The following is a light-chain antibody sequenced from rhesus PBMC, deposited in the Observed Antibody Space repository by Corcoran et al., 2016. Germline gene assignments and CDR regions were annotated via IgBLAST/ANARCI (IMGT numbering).Light chain of an antibody. J-gene: IGKJ1*01. CDR3: QQYVSRPWT. V-gene: IGKV1-22*01. CDR1: QGISSW. CDR2: KAA. Sequence: DIQMTQSPSSLSASVGDTVTITCRASQGISSWLAWYQPKPGKAPNLLFYKAASFQSGVPSRFLGNGSGTDFTLTISSLQSEDFATYYCQQYVSRPWTFGQGTKVEIK.